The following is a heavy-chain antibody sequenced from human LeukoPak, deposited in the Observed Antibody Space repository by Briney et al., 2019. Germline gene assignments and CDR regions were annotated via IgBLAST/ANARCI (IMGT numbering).Heavy chain of an antibody. V-gene: IGHV3-21*01. D-gene: IGHD3-16*02. J-gene: IGHJ3*02. CDR3: ARDCDYDYVWGSYRPGAFDI. CDR1: GFTFSSYS. CDR2: ISSSSSYI. Sequence: GSLRLSCAASGFTFSSYSMNWVRQAPGKGLEWVSSISSSSSYIYYADSVKGRFTISRDNAKNSLYLQMNSLRAEDTAVYYCARDCDYDYVWGSYRPGAFDIWGQGTMVTVSS.